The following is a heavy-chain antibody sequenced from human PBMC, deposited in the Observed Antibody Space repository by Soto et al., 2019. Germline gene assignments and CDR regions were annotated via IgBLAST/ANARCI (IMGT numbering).Heavy chain of an antibody. CDR2: IYYSGNT. Sequence: TPSLSWHFSGGSMLRGLYYWSWVRQHPRICLEWIGNIYYSGNTYYNPSLKSRLTISVDTSKNQFSLNLSSVTAADTAVYYCARNLRMATAGTARHYFGWDGWGQGPTVTGS. V-gene: IGHV4-31*02. CDR3: ARNLRMATAGTARHYFGWDG. CDR1: GGSMLRGLYY. J-gene: IGHJ6*02. D-gene: IGHD5-18*01.